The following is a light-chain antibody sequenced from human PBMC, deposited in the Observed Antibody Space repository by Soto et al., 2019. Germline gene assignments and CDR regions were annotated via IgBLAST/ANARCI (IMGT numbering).Light chain of an antibody. CDR2: DAF. CDR3: QQYDSFPRT. J-gene: IGKJ1*01. CDR1: QDISHY. V-gene: IGKV1-33*01. Sequence: DIPMTQSPSSLSASAGDRVTITCQASQDISHYLNWYQQKPGKAPKLLIDDAFNLETGVPSRFSGSGSGTDFTFTIRSLQPEDIATSYCQQYDSFPRTFGQGTKVEIK.